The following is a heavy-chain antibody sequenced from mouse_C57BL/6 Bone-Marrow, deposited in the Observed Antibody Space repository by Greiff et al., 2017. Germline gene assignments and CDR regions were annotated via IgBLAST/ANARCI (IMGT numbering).Heavy chain of an antibody. Sequence: EVQLQQSGAELVRPGASVKLSCTASGFNIKDYYMHWVKQRPEQGLEWIGRIDPEDGDTEYAPQFQGKATMTADTSSNTAYLQLSSLTSEDTAVYYCTTEYYGSSWYFDVWGTGTTVTVSS. CDR1: GFNIKDYY. CDR3: TTEYYGSSWYFDV. D-gene: IGHD1-1*01. V-gene: IGHV14-1*01. J-gene: IGHJ1*03. CDR2: IDPEDGDT.